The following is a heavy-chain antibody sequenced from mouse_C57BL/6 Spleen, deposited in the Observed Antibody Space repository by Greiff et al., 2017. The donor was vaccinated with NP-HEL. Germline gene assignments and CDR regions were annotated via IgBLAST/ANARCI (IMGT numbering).Heavy chain of an antibody. Sequence: EVQLQQSGPVLVKPGASVKMSCKASGYTFTDYYMNWVKQSHGKSLEWIGVINPYNGGTSYNQKFKGKATLTVDKSSSTAYMELNSLTSEDSAVYYCAIGDDYHYFDYWGQGTTLTVSS. CDR1: GYTFTDYY. D-gene: IGHD2-4*01. CDR2: INPYNGGT. CDR3: AIGDDYHYFDY. J-gene: IGHJ2*01. V-gene: IGHV1-19*01.